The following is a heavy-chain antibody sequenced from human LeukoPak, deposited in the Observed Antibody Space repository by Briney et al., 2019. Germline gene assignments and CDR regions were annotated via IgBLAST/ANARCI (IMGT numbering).Heavy chain of an antibody. D-gene: IGHD5-24*01. J-gene: IGHJ4*02. CDR2: SYYSGST. CDR3: ARRAYNYQFDY. Sequence: SETLSLTCSVSGGSISSYYWSWLRQPPCKGLEWIGYSYYSGSTNYNPSLKSRVTISEDTSKNQFSLKLKSVTAADTAVYYCARRAYNYQFDYWGQGTLVTVSS. V-gene: IGHV4-59*01. CDR1: GGSISSYY.